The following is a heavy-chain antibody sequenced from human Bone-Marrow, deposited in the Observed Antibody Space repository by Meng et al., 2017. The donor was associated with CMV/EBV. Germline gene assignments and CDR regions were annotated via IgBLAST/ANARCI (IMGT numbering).Heavy chain of an antibody. J-gene: IGHJ4*02. V-gene: IGHV3-23*01. CDR2: IGSGGTA. Sequence: GESLKISCAASGLTFTTYAMSCVRQAPGKGLEWVSVIGSGGTAYHEDSVKGRFTISRDNSKNTVYLQMNSLGAEDTAIYYCAAKMHGDYAFVYWGQGSLVTVSS. CDR3: AAKMHGDYAFVY. D-gene: IGHD4-17*01. CDR1: GLTFTTYA.